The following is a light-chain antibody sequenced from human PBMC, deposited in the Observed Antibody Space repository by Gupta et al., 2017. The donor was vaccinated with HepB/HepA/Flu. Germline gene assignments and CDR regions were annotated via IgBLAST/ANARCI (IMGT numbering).Light chain of an antibody. CDR3: SSQTITYTVV. CDR1: SSDVGAYNY. J-gene: IGLJ2*01. Sequence: QSALTQPASVSGPPGQSITISCTGTSSDVGAYNYVSSYQQHPDKAPKLIIFDASNRPAGLSNRFSGSKSGNTASLTISGLQAEDEADYYCSSQTITYTVVFGGGTKLTVL. V-gene: IGLV2-14*03. CDR2: DAS.